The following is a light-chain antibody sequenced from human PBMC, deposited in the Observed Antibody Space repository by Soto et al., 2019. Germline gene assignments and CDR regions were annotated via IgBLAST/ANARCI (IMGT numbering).Light chain of an antibody. CDR3: QTWGNGIRV. CDR1: SGHSSYA. J-gene: IGLJ2*01. V-gene: IGLV4-69*01. CDR2: LNSDGSH. Sequence: QAVVTQSPSASASLGASVKLTCTLSSGHSSYAIAWHQQQPEKGPRYLMKLNSDGSHSKGDGIPDRFSGSSSGAERYLTISGLQSEDEADYYCQTWGNGIRVFGGGTKVTVL.